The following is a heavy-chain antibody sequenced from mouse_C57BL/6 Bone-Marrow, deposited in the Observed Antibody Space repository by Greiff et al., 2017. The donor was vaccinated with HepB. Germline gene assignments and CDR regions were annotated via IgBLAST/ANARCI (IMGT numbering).Heavy chain of an antibody. CDR2: IDPENGDT. V-gene: IGHV14-4*01. CDR3: TTRVTSSYFDY. J-gene: IGHJ2*01. Sequence: EVQLQQSGAELVRPGASVKLSCTASGFNIKDDYMHWVKQRPEQGLEWIGWIDPENGDTKYASKFQGKATITADTSSNTAYLQLSSLTSEDTAVYYCTTRVTSSYFDYWGQGTTLTVSS. CDR1: GFNIKDDY. D-gene: IGHD2-2*01.